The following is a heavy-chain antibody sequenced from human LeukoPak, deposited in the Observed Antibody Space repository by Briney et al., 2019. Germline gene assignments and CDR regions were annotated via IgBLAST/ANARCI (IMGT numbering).Heavy chain of an antibody. Sequence: PGGSLRLSCAASGFTFSTYSMNWVRQAPGKGLEWVSSISSSSSYIYYADSVKGRFTISRDNAKNSLYLQMNSLRAEDTAVYYCARDRWQQPDYWGQGTLVTVSP. CDR2: ISSSSSYI. D-gene: IGHD6-13*01. J-gene: IGHJ4*02. CDR3: ARDRWQQPDY. CDR1: GFTFSTYS. V-gene: IGHV3-21*01.